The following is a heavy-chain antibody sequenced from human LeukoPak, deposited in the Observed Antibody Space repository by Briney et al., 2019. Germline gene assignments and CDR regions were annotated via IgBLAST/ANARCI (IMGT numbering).Heavy chain of an antibody. V-gene: IGHV3-23*01. J-gene: IGHJ5*01. D-gene: IGHD6-6*01. CDR1: GFTFSSYA. CDR3: AKGSRIAARPTIWFDS. CDR2: SGHSDGTA. Sequence: GGSLRLSCAAFGFTFSSYAMNWVRQAPGKGLEWVSSGHSDGTAYYADSVKGRFTISRDNSKNTLSLQMNSLRAEDTAVYYCAKGSRIAARPTIWFDSWGQGTLVTVSS.